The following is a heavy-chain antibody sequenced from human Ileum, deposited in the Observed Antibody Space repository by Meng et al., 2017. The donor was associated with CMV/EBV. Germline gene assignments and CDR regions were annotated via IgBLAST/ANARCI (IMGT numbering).Heavy chain of an antibody. CDR3: VRRVVVMGGPFDS. V-gene: IGHV4-39*01. CDR1: VGSITSSTCY. Sequence: SVGSITSSTCYWGRIRRSPGEGLGYIETIYFSGSSYYTPSLSSRVTISVDTSKNQFSLTLSSVTAADTAVYYCVRRVVVMGGPFDSWGQGTLVTVSS. J-gene: IGHJ4*02. CDR2: IYFSGSS. D-gene: IGHD2-15*01.